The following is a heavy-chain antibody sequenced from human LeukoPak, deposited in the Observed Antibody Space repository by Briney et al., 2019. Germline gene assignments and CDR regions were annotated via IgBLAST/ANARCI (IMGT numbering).Heavy chain of an antibody. Sequence: SETLSLTCTVSGGSISTYYWNWIRQPAGKGLEWIGRIYTTGITNYNPSLKSRVSVSVDTSKNQFSLKLSSVTAADTAVYYCARDVVSRGSYLYYYYMDVWGKGTTVTVAS. CDR3: ARDVVSRGSYLYYYYMDV. J-gene: IGHJ6*03. CDR1: GGSISTYY. D-gene: IGHD1-26*01. V-gene: IGHV4-4*07. CDR2: IYTTGIT.